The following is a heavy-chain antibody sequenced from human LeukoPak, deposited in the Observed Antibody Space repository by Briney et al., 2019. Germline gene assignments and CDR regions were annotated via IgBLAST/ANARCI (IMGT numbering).Heavy chain of an antibody. Sequence: GRSLRLSCAASGFTFSSYGMHWVRQAPGKGLEWVAVIWYDGSNKYYADSVKGRFTISRDNSKNTLYLQMNSLRAEDTAVYYCARDKATVTLLHGMDVWGQGTTVTVSS. V-gene: IGHV3-33*01. CDR3: ARDKATVTLLHGMDV. CDR1: GFTFSSYG. CDR2: IWYDGSNK. J-gene: IGHJ6*02. D-gene: IGHD4-17*01.